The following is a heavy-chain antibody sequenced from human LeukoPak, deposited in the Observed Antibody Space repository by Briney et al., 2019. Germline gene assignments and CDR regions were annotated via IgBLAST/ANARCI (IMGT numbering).Heavy chain of an antibody. V-gene: IGHV3-30*18. CDR3: AKATSGWYGFDY. CDR2: ISYDGSNK. CDR1: GFTFSSYG. J-gene: IGHJ4*02. Sequence: KPGGSLRLSCAASGFTFSSYGMHWVRQAPGKGLEWVAVISYDGSNKYYADSVKGRFTISRDNSKNTLYLQMNSLRAEDTAVYYCAKATSGWYGFDYWGQGTLVTVSS. D-gene: IGHD6-19*01.